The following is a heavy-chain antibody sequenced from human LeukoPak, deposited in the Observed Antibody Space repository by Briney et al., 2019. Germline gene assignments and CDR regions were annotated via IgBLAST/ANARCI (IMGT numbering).Heavy chain of an antibody. CDR2: IIPIFGTA. CDR1: GGTFSIYA. D-gene: IGHD5-12*01. J-gene: IGHJ4*02. CDR3: GRVSPKEDSGYDDY. Sequence: AAVKVSCKASGGTFSIYAISSVRQAPGQGLEWMGGIIPIFGTANYAQKFQGRVTITVDESTSTAYMELSSLRSEDTAVDFCGRVSPKEDSGYDDYWGQGTLVTVSS. V-gene: IGHV1-69*13.